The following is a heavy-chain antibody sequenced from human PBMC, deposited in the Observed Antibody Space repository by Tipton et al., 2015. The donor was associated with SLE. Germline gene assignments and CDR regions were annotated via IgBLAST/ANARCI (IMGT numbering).Heavy chain of an antibody. Sequence: GSLRLSCAASGFNFNIYSMNWVRQAPGKGLEWVANIKQDGHDKYYVGSVKGRFSISRDNAKNSLYLEMNNLRAEDTAVYYCQIVVVIRSSQVDYWGQGALVTVSS. D-gene: IGHD2-15*01. J-gene: IGHJ4*02. CDR1: GFNFNIYS. CDR2: IKQDGHDK. CDR3: QIVVVIRSSQVDY. V-gene: IGHV3-7*01.